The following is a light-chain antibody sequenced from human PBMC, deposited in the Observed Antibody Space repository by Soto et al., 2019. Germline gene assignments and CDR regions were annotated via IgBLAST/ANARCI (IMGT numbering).Light chain of an antibody. J-gene: IGLJ1*01. CDR3: GSWDSSLTANV. CDR2: GNS. V-gene: IGLV1-40*01. CDR1: SSNIGAGYD. Sequence: QSVLAQPPSVSGAPGQKVTISCTGSSSNIGAGYDLHWYQQLPGTAPKLLLYGNSNRPSGVPDRFSGSKSGTSATLGITGLQTGEEADYYCGSWDSSLTANVFGTGTKVTVL.